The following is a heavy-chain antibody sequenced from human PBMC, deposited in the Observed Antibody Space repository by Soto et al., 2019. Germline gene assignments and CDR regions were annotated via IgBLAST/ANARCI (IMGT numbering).Heavy chain of an antibody. D-gene: IGHD3-22*01. J-gene: IGHJ4*02. Sequence: VQLLESGGDLIQPGGSLRLSCAASGFTFNIYAMTWVRQAPGKGLEWVSAISRYRDFTYYADSVEGRFTISRDNSKNTLYLQMNSLRAEDTAVYYCAKDRYLDHDSRGYLFDNWGQGTLVTVSS. CDR1: GFTFNIYA. V-gene: IGHV3-23*01. CDR3: AKDRYLDHDSRGYLFDN. CDR2: ISRYRDFT.